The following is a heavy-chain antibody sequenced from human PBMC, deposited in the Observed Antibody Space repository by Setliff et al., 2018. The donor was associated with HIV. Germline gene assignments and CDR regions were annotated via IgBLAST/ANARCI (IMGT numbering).Heavy chain of an antibody. Sequence: VASVKVSCKTSGYPFKSYPRHWVRQAPGQRLEWMGWIHGGNGNTKDSQKFQGRITITRDTAATSSHMELLSLRSEDTAIYYCARGLARCSGSHSFGAFDIWSQGTMVTVSS. V-gene: IGHV1-3*01. CDR1: GYPFKSYP. CDR3: ARGLARCSGSHSFGAFDI. CDR2: IHGGNGNT. D-gene: IGHD3-10*02. J-gene: IGHJ3*02.